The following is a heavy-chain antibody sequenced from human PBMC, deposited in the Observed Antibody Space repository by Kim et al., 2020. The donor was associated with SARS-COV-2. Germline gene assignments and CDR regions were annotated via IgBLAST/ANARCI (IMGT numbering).Heavy chain of an antibody. V-gene: IGHV3-21*01. J-gene: IGHJ3*01. Sequence: GGSLRLSCAASGFTFGNYNLKWVRQAPGKGLECVSSINSLSSYIYYADSVKGRFTISRDNARNSLFLQMNSLRAEDTAVYYCARERFGDVWNAFDLWGQGTKVTVSS. CDR2: INSLSSYI. D-gene: IGHD3-10*01. CDR1: GFTFGNYN. CDR3: ARERFGDVWNAFDL.